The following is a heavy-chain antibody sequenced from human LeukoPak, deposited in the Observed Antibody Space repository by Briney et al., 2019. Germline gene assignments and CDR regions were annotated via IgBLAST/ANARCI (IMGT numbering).Heavy chain of an antibody. CDR2: TYYRSKWCN. J-gene: IGHJ4*02. CDR1: GDSVSSNSAA. CDR3: AKGGCSSGYCFFDC. V-gene: IGHV6-1*01. Sequence: SQTLSLTCAISGDSVSSNSAAWNWIRQSPSRGLEWLGRTYYRSKWCNDYAVSVKSRITINPDTSKNQFSLQLNSLTPDDTAVYYCAKGGCSSGYCFFDCWDQGALVIVSS. D-gene: IGHD3-22*01.